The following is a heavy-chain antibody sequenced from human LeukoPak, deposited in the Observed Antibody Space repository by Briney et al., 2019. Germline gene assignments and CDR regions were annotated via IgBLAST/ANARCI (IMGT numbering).Heavy chain of an antibody. J-gene: IGHJ4*02. D-gene: IGHD2-15*01. CDR3: ASGLGYCSGGSCYLVQR. V-gene: IGHV1-2*02. CDR1: GYTFTGYY. Sequence: ASVKVSCKASGYTFTGYYMHRVRQAPGQGLEWMGWINPNSGGTNYAQKFQGRVTMTRDTSISTAYMELSRLRSDDTAVYYCASGLGYCSGGSCYLVQRWGQGTLVTVPS. CDR2: INPNSGGT.